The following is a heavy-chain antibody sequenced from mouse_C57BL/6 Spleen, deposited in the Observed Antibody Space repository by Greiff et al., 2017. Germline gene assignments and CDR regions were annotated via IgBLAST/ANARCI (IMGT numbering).Heavy chain of an antibody. Sequence: VQLKESGAELVRPGASVKLSCTASGFNIKDDYMHWVKQRPEQGLEWIGWIDPENGDTAYASKFQGKATITADTSSNTAYLQLSSLTSEDTAVYYCTTRGYGYDGAMDYWGQGTSVTVSS. D-gene: IGHD2-2*01. J-gene: IGHJ4*01. CDR1: GFNIKDDY. CDR2: IDPENGDT. V-gene: IGHV14-4*01. CDR3: TTRGYGYDGAMDY.